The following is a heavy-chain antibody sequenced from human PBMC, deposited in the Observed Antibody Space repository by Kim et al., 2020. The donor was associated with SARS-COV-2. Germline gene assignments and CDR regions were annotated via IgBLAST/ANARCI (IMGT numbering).Heavy chain of an antibody. Sequence: SGPTLVNPTQTLTLTCTFSGFSLTTSGVGVGWIRQPPGRAPEWLLFVYWDDDNRFSPSLKSRLTVTKDTSKNQVVLKMTNMDPIDTGTYYCAHRRLRSGGWNEGDFDYWGPGTLVTVSS. D-gene: IGHD6-19*01. J-gene: IGHJ4*02. CDR2: VYWDDDN. CDR3: AHRRLRSGGWNEGDFDY. CDR1: GFSLTTSGVG. V-gene: IGHV2-5*02.